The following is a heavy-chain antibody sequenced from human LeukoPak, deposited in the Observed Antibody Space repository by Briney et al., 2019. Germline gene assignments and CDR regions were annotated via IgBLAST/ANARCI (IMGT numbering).Heavy chain of an antibody. J-gene: IGHJ3*02. CDR2: ISRSSSYI. CDR3: ARERTVGAFDI. Sequence: AGGSLRLSCAASGFTFSSYSMNWVRQAPGKGLEWVSSISRSSSYIYYADSVKGRFTISRDNAKNSLYLQMNSLRAEDTAVYYCARERTVGAFDIWGQGTMVTVSS. CDR1: GFTFSSYS. V-gene: IGHV3-21*01. D-gene: IGHD4-23*01.